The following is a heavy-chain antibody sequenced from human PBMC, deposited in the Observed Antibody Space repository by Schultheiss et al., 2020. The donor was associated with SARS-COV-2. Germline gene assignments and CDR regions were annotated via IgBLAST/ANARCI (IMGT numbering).Heavy chain of an antibody. CDR3: AREPVSLVRGFDC. CDR1: GFIFSSYD. J-gene: IGHJ4*02. D-gene: IGHD3-10*01. CDR2: ISGSGIGT. V-gene: IGHV3-23*01. Sequence: GESLKISCAASGFIFSSYDMTWVRQAPGKGLEWVSGISGSGIGTIFAGSVMGRFTISRDNSKSTLDLQKNSLRAEDTAVYYCAREPVSLVRGFDCWGQGTLVTVSS.